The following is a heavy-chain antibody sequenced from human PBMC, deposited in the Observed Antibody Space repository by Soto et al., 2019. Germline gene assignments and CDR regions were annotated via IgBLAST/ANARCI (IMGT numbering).Heavy chain of an antibody. CDR1: GFTFSDYD. J-gene: IGHJ6*03. Sequence: GGSLRLSCAASGFTFSDYDMSWIRQAPGKGLEWVSYISSSGSTIYYADSVKGRFTISRDNAKNSLYLQMNSLRAEDTAVYYCARGVADDYYYYMDVWGKGTTVTVSS. D-gene: IGHD2-15*01. CDR3: ARGVADDYYYYMDV. V-gene: IGHV3-11*01. CDR2: ISSSGSTI.